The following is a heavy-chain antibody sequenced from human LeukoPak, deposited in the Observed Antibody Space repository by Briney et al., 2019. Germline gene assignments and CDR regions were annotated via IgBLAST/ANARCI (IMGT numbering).Heavy chain of an antibody. J-gene: IGHJ4*02. Sequence: SETLSLTCAVYGGSFSGYYWSWIRQPPGKGLEWIGEINHSGSTNYNPSLKSRVTISVDTSKNKFSLKLSSVTAADTAVYYCARDFRAAAAGTIDYWGQGTLVTVSS. V-gene: IGHV4-34*01. CDR2: INHSGST. CDR3: ARDFRAAAAGTIDY. D-gene: IGHD6-13*01. CDR1: GGSFSGYY.